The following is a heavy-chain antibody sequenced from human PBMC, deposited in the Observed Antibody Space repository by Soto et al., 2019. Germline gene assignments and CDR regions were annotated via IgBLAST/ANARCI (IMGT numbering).Heavy chain of an antibody. CDR3: AHSRNLITEDAQVGDFDY. CDR2: IYWDDDE. D-gene: IGHD3-10*01. V-gene: IGHV2-5*02. Sequence: QINLKESGPTLVKPTQTLTLTCSFSGFSLTTAGVGVGWVRQSPGEALEWLALIYWDDDERYSPSLKTRLTITKDTSKNQVVLKMPNMAPVDTATYYCAHSRNLITEDAQVGDFDYWGQGTLVTVSS. J-gene: IGHJ4*02. CDR1: GFSLTTAGVG.